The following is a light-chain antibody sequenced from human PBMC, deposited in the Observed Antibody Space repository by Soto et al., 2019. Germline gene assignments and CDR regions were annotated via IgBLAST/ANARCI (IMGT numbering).Light chain of an antibody. V-gene: IGLV2-14*01. CDR2: EVN. CDR3: SSYTRTSTLV. CDR1: SSDVGAYNY. Sequence: QSALTQPASVSGSPGQSITIYCTGTSSDVGAYNYVSWYQLHPDKAPKLMIYEVNNRPSGVSDRFSGSKSGNTASLTISGLQAEDEADYYCSSYTRTSTLVFGGGTKLTVL. J-gene: IGLJ3*02.